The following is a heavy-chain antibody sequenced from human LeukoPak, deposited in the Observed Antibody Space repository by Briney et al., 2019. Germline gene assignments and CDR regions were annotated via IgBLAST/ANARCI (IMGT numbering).Heavy chain of an antibody. J-gene: IGHJ4*02. Sequence: GGSLRLSCAASGFIFSNYNMNWVRQAPGKGLEWVSYISSSSSSTIFYADSVKGRFTISRDNVKNSLYLQMNSLRAEDTAMYYCARDPAGGDYWGQGTLVTVSS. CDR2: ISSSSSSTI. V-gene: IGHV3-48*01. CDR3: ARDPAGGDY. CDR1: GFIFSNYN.